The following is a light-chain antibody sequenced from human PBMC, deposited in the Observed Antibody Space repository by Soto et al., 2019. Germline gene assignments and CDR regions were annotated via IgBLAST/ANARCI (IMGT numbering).Light chain of an antibody. CDR3: QHSGKWPKT. CDR2: DAS. J-gene: IGKJ1*01. CDR1: QSVSSS. V-gene: IGKV3-11*01. Sequence: EIVLTQSPATLSLSPGERATLSCRASQSVSSSLVWYQQKPGQAPRLLIYDASNRATGIPARFSGSGSGTDFTLTISSLGPGDFAVYYCQHSGKWPKTFGQGTKVDIK.